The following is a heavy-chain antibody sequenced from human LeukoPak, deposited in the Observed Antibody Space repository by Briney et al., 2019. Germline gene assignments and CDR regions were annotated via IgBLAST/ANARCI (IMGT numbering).Heavy chain of an antibody. D-gene: IGHD3-10*01. V-gene: IGHV1-2*02. Sequence: ASVKVSCKASGYTFTGYYIHWVRQAPGQGLEWMGWINPKSGGTNYAQKFQGRVTMTRDTSISTAYMEMTSLTTDDTAVYYCARPDTIGRSGSFSSWGQGTLVTVSS. CDR3: ARPDTIGRSGSFSS. J-gene: IGHJ4*02. CDR1: GYTFTGYY. CDR2: INPKSGGT.